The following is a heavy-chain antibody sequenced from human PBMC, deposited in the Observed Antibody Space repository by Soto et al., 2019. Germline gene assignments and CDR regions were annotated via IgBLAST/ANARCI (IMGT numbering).Heavy chain of an antibody. CDR3: ARSGYSSGWYHWYFDL. CDR1: GYTFTNYG. CDR2: INAGNGNT. J-gene: IGHJ2*01. Sequence: QVPLVQSGAEVKKPGASVKVSCKASGYTFTNYGVHWVRQAPGQRLEWMAWINAGNGNTQYSQKFQGRVTITRDTSATTAYLDLSSLRSEDTAVYYCARSGYSSGWYHWYFDLWGRGTLVTVSS. D-gene: IGHD6-19*01. V-gene: IGHV1-3*01.